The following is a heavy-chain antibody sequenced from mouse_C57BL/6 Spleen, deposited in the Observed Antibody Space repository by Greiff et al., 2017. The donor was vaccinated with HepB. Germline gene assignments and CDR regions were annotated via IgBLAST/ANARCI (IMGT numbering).Heavy chain of an antibody. Sequence: EVKLVESGEGLVKPGGSLKLSCAASGFTFSSYAMSWVRQTPEKRLEWVAYISSGGDYIYYADTVKGRFTISRDNARNTLYLQMSSLKSEDTAMYYCTRDGRGGKSYYYGSNAWFAYWGQGTLVTVSA. J-gene: IGHJ3*01. CDR3: TRDGRGGKSYYYGSNAWFAY. CDR2: ISSGGDYI. V-gene: IGHV5-9-1*02. D-gene: IGHD1-1*01. CDR1: GFTFSSYA.